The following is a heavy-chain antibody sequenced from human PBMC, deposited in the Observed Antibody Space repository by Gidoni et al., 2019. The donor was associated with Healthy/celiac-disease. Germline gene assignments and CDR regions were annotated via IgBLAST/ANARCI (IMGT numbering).Heavy chain of an antibody. CDR1: GGSISCYY. J-gene: IGHJ4*02. CDR2: IYYSGST. D-gene: IGHD6-19*01. V-gene: IGHV4-59*01. Sequence: QVQLQESGPGLVKPSETLSLSCTVSGGSISCYYWSWIRQPPGKGLEWIGYIYYSGSTNYNPSLKSRVTISVDTSKNQYSLKLSSVTAADTAVYYCASGYSSGWYDYWGQGTLVTVSS. CDR3: ASGYSSGWYDY.